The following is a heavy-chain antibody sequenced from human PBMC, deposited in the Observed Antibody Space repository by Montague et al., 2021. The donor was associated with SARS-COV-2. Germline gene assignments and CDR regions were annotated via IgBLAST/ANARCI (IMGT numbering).Heavy chain of an antibody. D-gene: IGHD6-13*01. CDR1: GGSISSYY. CDR3: ARAGQQLARHYYYGMDV. J-gene: IGHJ6*02. V-gene: IGHV4-59*01. Sequence: SETLSLTCTVSGGSISSYYWSWIRQPPGKGLEWIGYIYYSGSTNYNPSLKSRVTISVDTSKNQFSLKLSSVTAADTAVYYCARAGQQLARHYYYGMDVWGQGTTVTVSS. CDR2: IYYSGST.